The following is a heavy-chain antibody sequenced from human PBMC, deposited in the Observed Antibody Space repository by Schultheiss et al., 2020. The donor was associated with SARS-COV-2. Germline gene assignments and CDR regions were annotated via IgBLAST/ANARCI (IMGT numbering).Heavy chain of an antibody. D-gene: IGHD3-3*01. CDR3: AKAHPTYYDFWSGYYTAHDAFDI. CDR2: ISSSSSYI. CDR1: GFTFSSYG. Sequence: GGSLRLSCAASGFTFSSYGMHWVRQAPGKGLEWVSSISSSSSYIYYADSVKGRFTISRDNSKNTLYLQMNSLRAEDTAVYYCAKAHPTYYDFWSGYYTAHDAFDIWGQGTMVTVSS. V-gene: IGHV3-21*04. J-gene: IGHJ3*02.